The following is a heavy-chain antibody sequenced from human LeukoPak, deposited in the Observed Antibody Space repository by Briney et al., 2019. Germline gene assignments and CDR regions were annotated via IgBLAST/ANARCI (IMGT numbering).Heavy chain of an antibody. CDR3: ARGVAYCTNGICYSRETEYFQH. CDR2: IYTSGST. V-gene: IGHV4-4*07. CDR1: GGSISNYY. Sequence: SETLSLTCTVSGGSISNYYWSWIRQPAGKGLEWLGRIYTSGSTNYNPSLKSRVTMSVDTSKNQFSLKLSSLTAADTAVYYCARGVAYCTNGICYSRETEYFQHWGQGTLVTVSS. J-gene: IGHJ1*01. D-gene: IGHD2-8*01.